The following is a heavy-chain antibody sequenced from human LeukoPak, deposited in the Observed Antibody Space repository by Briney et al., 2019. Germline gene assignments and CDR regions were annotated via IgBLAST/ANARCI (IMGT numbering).Heavy chain of an antibody. CDR2: ISGSGGST. D-gene: IGHD6-19*01. CDR3: AKGSRPLTYSSGWYADY. CDR1: GFTFSSYA. J-gene: IGHJ4*02. Sequence: PGGSLRLSCAASGFTFSSYAMSWVRQAPGKWLEWVSAISGSGGSTYYADSVKGRFTISRDNSKNTLYLQMNSLRAEDTAVYYCAKGSRPLTYSSGWYADYWGQGTLVTVSS. V-gene: IGHV3-23*01.